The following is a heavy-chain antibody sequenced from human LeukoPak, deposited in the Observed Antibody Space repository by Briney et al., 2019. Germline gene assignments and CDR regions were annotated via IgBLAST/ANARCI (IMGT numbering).Heavy chain of an antibody. CDR3: TRVFSATLGWDHMDV. CDR2: IRNKANRFTT. J-gene: IGHJ6*03. Sequence: PGGSLRLSCAASGFTFSDHYMDWVRQAPGKGLEWIGRIRNKANRFTTEYAASVKGRFTVSRDESQTSLYLQMDSVKTEDTAVYFCTRVFSATLGWDHMDVWGKGTTVTVSS. CDR1: GFTFSDHY. D-gene: IGHD1-26*01. V-gene: IGHV3-72*01.